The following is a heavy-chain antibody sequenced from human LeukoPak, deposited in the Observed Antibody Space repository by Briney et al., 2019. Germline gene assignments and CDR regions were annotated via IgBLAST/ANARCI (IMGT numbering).Heavy chain of an antibody. CDR1: GFTVSSNY. V-gene: IGHV3-53*01. CDR2: IYSGGST. J-gene: IGHJ3*02. CDR3: ASGLGYCSGGSCSDAFDI. D-gene: IGHD2-15*01. Sequence: GGSLRLSCAASGFTVSSNYMSWVRQASGKGLEWVSVIYSGGSTYYADSVKGRFTISRDNSKNTLYLQMNSLRAEDTAVYYCASGLGYCSGGSCSDAFDIWGQGTMVTVSS.